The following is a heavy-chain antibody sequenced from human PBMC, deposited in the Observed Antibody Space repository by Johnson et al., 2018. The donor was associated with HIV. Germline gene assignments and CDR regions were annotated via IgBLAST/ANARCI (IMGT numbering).Heavy chain of an antibody. CDR1: GFTFSSYG. J-gene: IGHJ3*02. V-gene: IGHV3-33*01. CDR2: IWYDGSNK. Sequence: QVQLVESGGGVVQPGRSLRLSCAVSGFTFSSYGMHWVRQAPGKGLEWVAIIWYDGSNKYYADSVKGRFTISRDNSKNTLYLQMNSLRAEDTAVYYCATSLTGTRPFDIWGQGTMVTVSS. CDR3: ATSLTGTRPFDI. D-gene: IGHD1-7*01.